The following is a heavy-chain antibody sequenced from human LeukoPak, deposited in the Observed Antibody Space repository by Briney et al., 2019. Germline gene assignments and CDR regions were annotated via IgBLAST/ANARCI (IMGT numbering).Heavy chain of an antibody. CDR1: ALTAVSYS. V-gene: IGHV3-23*01. CDR2: MSGSGNST. J-gene: IGHJ4*02. D-gene: IGHD3-10*01. Sequence: GGSLRLSFAASALTAVSYSTRSVRQAPGKGLEWVSVMSGSGNSTFYADSVKSRFTISRGESKNTLYLQMNSLRVEDTAIYYCAREQEYSDYAGRGFFDYWGQGTLVTVSS. CDR3: AREQEYSDYAGRGFFDY.